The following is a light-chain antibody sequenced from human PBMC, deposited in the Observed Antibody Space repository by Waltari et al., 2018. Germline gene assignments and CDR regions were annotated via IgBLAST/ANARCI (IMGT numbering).Light chain of an antibody. CDR3: QQYHTNPAT. CDR1: QGISSY. J-gene: IGKJ1*01. CDR2: AAS. Sequence: AIRITQSPYSLSASTGDRVTITCRASQGISSYLAWYQQKPGKAPKVLIYAASTLQTGVPSRFSGTGSGTDFTLTISCLQSEDFAVYYCQQYHTNPATFGQGTKVEIK. V-gene: IGKV1-8*01.